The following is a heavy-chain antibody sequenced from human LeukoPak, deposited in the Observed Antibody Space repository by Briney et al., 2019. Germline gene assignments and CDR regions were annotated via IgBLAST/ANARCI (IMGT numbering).Heavy chain of an antibody. CDR3: ARERYYDFWSGYYTEAFDI. CDR1: GGSFSGYY. J-gene: IGHJ3*02. Sequence: SETLSLTCAVYGGSFSGYYWSWIRQPPGKGLEWIGEINHSGSTNYNPSLKSRVTISVDTSKNQFSLKLSSVTAADTAVYYCARERYYDFWSGYYTEAFDIWGQGTMVTVYS. CDR2: INHSGST. D-gene: IGHD3-3*01. V-gene: IGHV4-34*01.